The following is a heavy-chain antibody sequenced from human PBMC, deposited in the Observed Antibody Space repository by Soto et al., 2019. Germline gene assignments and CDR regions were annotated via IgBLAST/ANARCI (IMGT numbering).Heavy chain of an antibody. CDR2: ISSSSSYI. V-gene: IGHV3-21*01. CDR1: GFTFSSYS. J-gene: IGHJ3*01. CDR3: ARDPGGPYYDILTGYFTSVSV. D-gene: IGHD3-9*01. Sequence: GSLRLSCAASGFTFSSYSMNWVRQAPGKGLEWVSSISSSSSYIYYADSVKGRFTISRDNAKNSLYLQMNSLRAEDTAVYYCARDPGGPYYDILTGYFTSVSVWGQGTMVTVSS.